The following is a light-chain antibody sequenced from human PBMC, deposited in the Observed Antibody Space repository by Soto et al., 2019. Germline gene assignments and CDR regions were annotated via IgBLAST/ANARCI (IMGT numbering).Light chain of an antibody. CDR2: DAS. J-gene: IGKJ4*01. CDR1: QSVSSY. Sequence: EIVLTQSPATLSLSPGERATLSCRASQSVSSYLAWYQRKPGQAPRLLIYDASTRATGIPARFSGSGSGTEFILTISSLQSEDFAVYYCQQYSKWPLTFGGGTKVDIK. CDR3: QQYSKWPLT. V-gene: IGKV3-15*01.